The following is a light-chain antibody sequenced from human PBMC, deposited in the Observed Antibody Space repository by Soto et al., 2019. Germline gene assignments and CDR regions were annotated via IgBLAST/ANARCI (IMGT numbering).Light chain of an antibody. V-gene: IGLV2-14*01. J-gene: IGLJ2*01. CDR2: DVS. Sequence: QSALTQPASVSGSPGQSITISCTGTSSDVGGYNYVSWYQQHPGKAPKLMIYDVSNRPSGVSNRFSGSKSGNTASLTISGLQADDEADYYCSSYTGSSSHVVFGRGTKLTVL. CDR3: SSYTGSSSHVV. CDR1: SSDVGGYNY.